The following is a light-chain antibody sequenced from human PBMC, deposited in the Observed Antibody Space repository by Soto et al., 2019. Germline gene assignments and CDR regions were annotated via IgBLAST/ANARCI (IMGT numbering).Light chain of an antibody. CDR2: GAI. CDR1: QNVDSDY. Sequence: EIVLTQSPGTLSLSPGERATLSCRASQNVDSDYLAWYQQKPGRAPRLLIFGAISRAMGIPDRFSGSGSGTEFTLSISRLEPEDFAVYYCQKYGGSPPWTFGRGTKVDIK. V-gene: IGKV3-20*01. J-gene: IGKJ1*01. CDR3: QKYGGSPPWT.